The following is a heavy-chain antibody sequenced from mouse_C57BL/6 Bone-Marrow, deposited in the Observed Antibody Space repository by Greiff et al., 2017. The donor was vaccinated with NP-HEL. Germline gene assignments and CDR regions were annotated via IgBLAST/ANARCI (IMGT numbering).Heavy chain of an antibody. D-gene: IGHD1-1*01. CDR2: ISDGGSYT. Sequence: DVQLQESGGGLVKPGGSLKLSCAASGFTFSSYAMSWVRQTPEKRLEWVATISDGGSYTYYPDNVKGRFTISRDNAKNNLYLQMSHLKSEDTAMYYCARESYYYGTYFDYWGQGTTLTVSS. CDR1: GFTFSSYA. V-gene: IGHV5-4*01. CDR3: ARESYYYGTYFDY. J-gene: IGHJ2*01.